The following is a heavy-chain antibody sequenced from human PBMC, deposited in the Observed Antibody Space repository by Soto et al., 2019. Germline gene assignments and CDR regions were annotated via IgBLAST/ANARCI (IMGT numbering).Heavy chain of an antibody. V-gene: IGHV6-1*01. D-gene: IGHD3-9*01. J-gene: IGHJ4*02. CDR3: ARGLGDILTGYYYYFDY. CDR2: TYYRSKWYN. CDR1: GDSVSSNSAA. Sequence: PSQTLSLTCAISGDSVSSNSAAWNWIRQSPSRGLEWLGRTYYRSKWYNDYAVSVKSRITINPDTSKNQFSLQLNSVTPEDMAVYYCARGLGDILTGYYYYFDYWGQGTMVTVYS.